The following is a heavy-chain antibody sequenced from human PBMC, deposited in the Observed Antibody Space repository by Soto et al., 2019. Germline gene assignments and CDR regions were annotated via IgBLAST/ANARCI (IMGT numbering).Heavy chain of an antibody. J-gene: IGHJ5*02. V-gene: IGHV3-48*02. CDR3: TRDGS. CDR1: GFPFSSYA. D-gene: IGHD5-12*01. CDR2: ISDSGSTI. Sequence: PGGSLRLSCAASGFPFSSYAMNWVRQTPVKGLEWLSYISDSGSTIHYADSVKGRFTISRDNAKNSLYLQMNSLRDDDTAVYYCTRDGSWGQGTLVTVSS.